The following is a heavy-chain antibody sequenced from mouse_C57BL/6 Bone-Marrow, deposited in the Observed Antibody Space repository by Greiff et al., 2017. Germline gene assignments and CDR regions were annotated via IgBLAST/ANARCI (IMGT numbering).Heavy chain of an antibody. CDR3: AKGRVIYYDYDGGYYFDY. CDR2: INPSNGGT. V-gene: IGHV1-53*01. D-gene: IGHD2-4*01. Sequence: QVQLKQPGTELVKPGALVKLSCKASGYTFTSYWMHWVKQRPGQGLEWIGNINPSNGGTNYNEKFKSKATLTVDKSSSTAYMQLSSLTSEDSAVYYCAKGRVIYYDYDGGYYFDYWGQGTTLTVSS. CDR1: GYTFTSYW. J-gene: IGHJ2*01.